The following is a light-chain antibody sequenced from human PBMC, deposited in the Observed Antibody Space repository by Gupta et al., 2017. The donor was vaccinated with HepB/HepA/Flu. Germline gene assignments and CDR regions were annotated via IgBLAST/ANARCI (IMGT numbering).Light chain of an antibody. CDR1: QSVSSSY. Sequence: EIVLTQSPGTLSLSPGERATLSCRASQSVSSSYLAWYQQKPGQAPRLLIYGASSRATGIPDRFSGSGSRTDFTLTISRLEPEDFAVYYCQQYGSSPPFTFGPGTKVDSK. J-gene: IGKJ3*01. CDR2: GAS. CDR3: QQYGSSPPFT. V-gene: IGKV3-20*01.